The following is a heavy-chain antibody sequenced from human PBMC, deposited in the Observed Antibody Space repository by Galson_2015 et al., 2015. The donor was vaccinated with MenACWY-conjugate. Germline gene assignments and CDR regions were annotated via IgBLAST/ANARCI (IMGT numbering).Heavy chain of an antibody. CDR3: VRAEGWLRSAFDI. D-gene: IGHD5-24*01. Sequence: SLRLSCAASGFRFRSYTLYWVRQDPGKGLEWVAVVSYDGSTKHYADSAKGRFTISRDNSNNTVSLQMNSLRPEDTAVYYCVRAEGWLRSAFDIWGQGTMVTVSS. CDR1: GFRFRSYT. V-gene: IGHV3-30*01. CDR2: VSYDGSTK. J-gene: IGHJ3*02.